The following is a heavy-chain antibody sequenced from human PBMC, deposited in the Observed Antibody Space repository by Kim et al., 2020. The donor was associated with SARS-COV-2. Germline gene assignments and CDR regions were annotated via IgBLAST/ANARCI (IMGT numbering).Heavy chain of an antibody. V-gene: IGHV3-33*06. J-gene: IGHJ5*02. CDR2: IWYDGSNK. Sequence: GGSLRLSCAASGFTFSSYGMHWVRQAPGKGLEWVAVIWYDGSNKDYADSAKGRFTISRDNSKNTPYLQMTSLRAEETAVYYCAKSPQTEVVHTCFAPWG. CDR3: AKSPQTEVVHTCFAP. CDR1: GFTFSSYG.